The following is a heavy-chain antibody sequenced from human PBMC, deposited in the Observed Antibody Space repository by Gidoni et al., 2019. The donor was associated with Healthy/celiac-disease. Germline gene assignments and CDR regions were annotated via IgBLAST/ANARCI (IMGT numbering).Heavy chain of an antibody. D-gene: IGHD3-22*01. CDR3: ARERYYDSSGYKD. Sequence: EVQLVESGGGLIQPGGSLRLSCAASGFTVSINSMSWVRQAPGKGLEWVSVIDSGGSTYYADSVKGRFTISRDNSKNTLYLQMNSLRAEDTAVYYCARERYYDSSGYKDWGQGTLVTVSS. CDR1: GFTVSINS. CDR2: IDSGGST. J-gene: IGHJ4*02. V-gene: IGHV3-53*01.